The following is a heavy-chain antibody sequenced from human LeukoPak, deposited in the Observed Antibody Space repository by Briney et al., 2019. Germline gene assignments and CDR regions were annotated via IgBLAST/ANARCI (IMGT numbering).Heavy chain of an antibody. Sequence: EASVKVSCKASGGTFSSYAISWVRQAPGQGLEWMGGIIPIFGTANYAQKFQGRVTITADESTSTAYMELSSLRSEDTAVYYCARDTIVEVPAAKRPNYYGMDVWGQGTTVTVSS. D-gene: IGHD2-2*01. CDR3: ARDTIVEVPAAKRPNYYGMDV. CDR1: GGTFSSYA. J-gene: IGHJ6*02. CDR2: IIPIFGTA. V-gene: IGHV1-69*13.